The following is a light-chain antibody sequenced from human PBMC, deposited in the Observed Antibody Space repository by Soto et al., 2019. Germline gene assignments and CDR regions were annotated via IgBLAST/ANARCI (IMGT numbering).Light chain of an antibody. CDR2: YDS. CDR3: QVWDSSSLVV. V-gene: IGLV3-21*04. CDR1: NIGSKS. J-gene: IGLJ2*01. Sequence: SYELTQPPSVSVAPGKTARITCGGNNIGSKSVHWYQQKPGQAPVLVIYYDSDRPSGIPERFSGSNSGNTATLTISRVEARDEADYYCQVWDSSSLVVFGGGTKLTVL.